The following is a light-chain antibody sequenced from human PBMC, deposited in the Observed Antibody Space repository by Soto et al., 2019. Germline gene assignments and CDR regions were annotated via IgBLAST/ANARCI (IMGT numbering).Light chain of an antibody. CDR2: MAS. CDR3: QQYNSYPKT. CDR1: QTIVTW. V-gene: IGKV1-5*03. J-gene: IGKJ2*01. Sequence: DVQMTQSPSTLSASIGDTVTITCRASQTIVTWLAWYQQKPGRPPKLLIYMASILESGVPSRFSGRGSGTEFTLTISGMQPDDLGTYYCQQYNSYPKTFVEGTKLDI.